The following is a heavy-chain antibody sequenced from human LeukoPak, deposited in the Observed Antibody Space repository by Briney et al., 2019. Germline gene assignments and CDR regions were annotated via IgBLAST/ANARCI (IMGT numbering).Heavy chain of an antibody. J-gene: IGHJ4*02. CDR2: INHSGST. CDR3: ARPTSKLGSFDY. Sequence: SETLSLTCAVYGGSFSGYYWSWIRQPPGKGLEWIGEINHSGSTNYNPSLKSRITISVDTSKNQFSLKMRSVTAADTAVYYCARPTSKLGSFDYWGQGTLVTVSS. V-gene: IGHV4-34*01. D-gene: IGHD2/OR15-2a*01. CDR1: GGSFSGYY.